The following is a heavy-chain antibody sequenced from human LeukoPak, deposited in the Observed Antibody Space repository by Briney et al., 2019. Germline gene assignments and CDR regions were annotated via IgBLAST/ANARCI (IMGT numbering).Heavy chain of an antibody. D-gene: IGHD3-9*01. J-gene: IGHJ4*02. Sequence: SETLSLTCAVYGGSISSYYWSWIRQPPGKGLEWIGYIYYSGSTNYNPSLKSRVTISVDTSKNQFSLKLSSVTAADTAVYYCARHIAHFDWLLDDYWGQGTLVTVSS. CDR3: ARHIAHFDWLLDDY. V-gene: IGHV4-59*08. CDR2: IYYSGST. CDR1: GGSISSYY.